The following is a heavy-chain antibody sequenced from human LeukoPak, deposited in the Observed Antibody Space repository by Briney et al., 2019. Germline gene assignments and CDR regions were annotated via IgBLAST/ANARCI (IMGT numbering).Heavy chain of an antibody. Sequence: GGSLRLSCAASGFTFSSNYMSWVGQAPGKGLEWVSVIYSGGSTYYADSVKGRFTISRDNSKNTLYLQMNSLRAEDTAVYYCARDSSGSFRDYYYGMDVWGQGTTVTVSS. D-gene: IGHD6-19*01. J-gene: IGHJ6*02. CDR2: IYSGGST. CDR3: ARDSSGSFRDYYYGMDV. V-gene: IGHV3-53*01. CDR1: GFTFSSNY.